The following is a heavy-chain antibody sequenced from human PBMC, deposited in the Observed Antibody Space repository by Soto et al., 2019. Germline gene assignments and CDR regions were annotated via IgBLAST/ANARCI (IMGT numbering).Heavy chain of an antibody. J-gene: IGHJ5*02. D-gene: IGHD6-13*01. CDR1: GGSISSSRSY. V-gene: IGHV4-39*01. CDR3: ARQAAAPGIDLWFDP. CDR2: IFYAGNT. Sequence: PSETLSLTCNVSGGSISSSRSYWAWFRQPPGKELEWIANIFYAGNTYYNTSLKSRVTVSVDTSKNQFSLKLDSATAADTAFYYCARQAAAPGIDLWFDPWGQGTLVTVSS.